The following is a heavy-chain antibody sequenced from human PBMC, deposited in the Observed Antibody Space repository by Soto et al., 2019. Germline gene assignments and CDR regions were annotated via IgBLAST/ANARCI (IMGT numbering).Heavy chain of an antibody. CDR1: GYTFTSYV. J-gene: IGHJ6*02. CDR3: ARRVEGYYYGMDV. V-gene: IGHV1-3*01. CDR2: ISAGNGNT. D-gene: IGHD2-15*01. Sequence: QVQLVQSGAEVRKPGASVKVSCKASGYTFTSYVIHWVRQAPGQRLEWMGWISAGNGNTKYSQPFQGRVTITRDTVASTVYVDRSSLRAEDTAMYYCARRVEGYYYGMDVWGQGTTVTVSS.